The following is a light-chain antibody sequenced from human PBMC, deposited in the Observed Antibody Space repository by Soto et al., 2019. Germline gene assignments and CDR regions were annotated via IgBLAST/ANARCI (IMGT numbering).Light chain of an antibody. Sequence: DIQMTQSPSTLSASVGDRVTITCRASQYISSWLAWYQQKPGKAPKLLIYKASSLESGVPSRFSCSGSGTEFSITISSLQPDDFATYYCQQYNSQRTFGQGTNVDIK. CDR1: QYISSW. CDR3: QQYNSQRT. V-gene: IGKV1-5*03. J-gene: IGKJ1*01. CDR2: KAS.